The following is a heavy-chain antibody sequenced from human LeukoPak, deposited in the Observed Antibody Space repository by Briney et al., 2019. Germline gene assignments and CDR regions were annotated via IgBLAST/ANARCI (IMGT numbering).Heavy chain of an antibody. J-gene: IGHJ4*02. CDR1: GDSITTHNYY. D-gene: IGHD3-10*01. CDR2: IYYSGST. V-gene: IGHV4-39*07. CDR3: GRSSDRGVIEY. Sequence: SETLSLTCVVSGDSITTHNYYWGWIRQSPGKGLEWIGNIYYSGSTYYNPSLKSRVTISVDTSKNQFSLKLTSVTAADTAVYYCGRSSDRGVIEYWGQGTLVTVSS.